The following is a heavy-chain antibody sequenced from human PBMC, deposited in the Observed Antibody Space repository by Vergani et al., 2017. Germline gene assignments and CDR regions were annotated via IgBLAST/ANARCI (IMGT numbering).Heavy chain of an antibody. D-gene: IGHD3-3*01. Sequence: QVQLQESGPGLVKPLQTLSLTCTVSAGSVSSGSNYWTWIRQHPGRGLEWIGYIFNSGSTDYNPSLKSRLSISIDTSQNQFSLKLSSVTAADTAVYYCARGFNYDFWSGLYYYYYMDVWGKGTTVTVSS. J-gene: IGHJ6*03. CDR3: ARGFNYDFWSGLYYYYYMDV. V-gene: IGHV4-31*03. CDR2: IFNSGST. CDR1: AGSVSSGSNY.